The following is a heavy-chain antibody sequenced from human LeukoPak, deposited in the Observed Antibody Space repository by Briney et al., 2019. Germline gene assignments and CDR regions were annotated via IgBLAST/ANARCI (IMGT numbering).Heavy chain of an antibody. D-gene: IGHD3-22*01. CDR2: ISWNSGSI. V-gene: IGHV3-9*01. J-gene: IGHJ5*02. CDR3: AKGPYYYDSSDVTWFDP. CDR1: GFTFDDYA. Sequence: GGSPRLSCAATGFTFDDYAMHWVRQAPGKGLEWVSGISWNSGSIGYADSVKGRFTISRDNAKNSLYLQMNSLRAEDTALYYCAKGPYYYDSSDVTWFDPWGQGTLVTVSS.